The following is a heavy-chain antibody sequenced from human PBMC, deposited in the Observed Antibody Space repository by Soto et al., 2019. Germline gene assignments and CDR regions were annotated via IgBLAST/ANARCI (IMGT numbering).Heavy chain of an antibody. CDR1: GFTFSSYE. D-gene: IGHD4-17*01. J-gene: IGHJ5*02. CDR2: ISSSGSTI. Sequence: EVQLVESGGGLVQPGGSLRLSCAASGFTFSSYEMNWVRQAPGKGLEWVSYISSSGSTIYYADSVKGRFTISRDNAKNSLYLQMNSLRAEDTAVYYCARTYGDYVGWFDPWGQGTLVTVSS. V-gene: IGHV3-48*03. CDR3: ARTYGDYVGWFDP.